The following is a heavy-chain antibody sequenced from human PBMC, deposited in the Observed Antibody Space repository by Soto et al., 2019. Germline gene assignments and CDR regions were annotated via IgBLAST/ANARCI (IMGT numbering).Heavy chain of an antibody. CDR2: IYYSGST. D-gene: IGHD6-19*01. J-gene: IGHJ4*02. V-gene: IGHV4-59*01. Sequence: QVQLQESGPGLVKPSETLSLTCTVSGGSFSSYFWSWIRQPPGKGLEWIGYIYYSGSTTYNPSLESRVTISVDTSKNQSSLHLTSVTAADTAVYYCASLVRTGWKIFDHWGQGALVAVSS. CDR1: GGSFSSYF. CDR3: ASLVRTGWKIFDH.